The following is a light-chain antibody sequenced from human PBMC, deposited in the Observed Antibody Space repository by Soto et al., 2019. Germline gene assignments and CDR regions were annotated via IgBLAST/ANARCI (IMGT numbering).Light chain of an antibody. Sequence: QSALTQPASVSGSPRQSITISCTATSSDIDIYKYVSWYQQYPGKAPRLIIYLLSSRPSGVSDRFSGSRSGNTASLTISGLQPEDEAFYYCSSYTTNSPVIFGGGTQLTVL. V-gene: IGLV2-14*03. J-gene: IGLJ2*01. CDR1: SSDIDIYKY. CDR2: LLS. CDR3: SSYTTNSPVI.